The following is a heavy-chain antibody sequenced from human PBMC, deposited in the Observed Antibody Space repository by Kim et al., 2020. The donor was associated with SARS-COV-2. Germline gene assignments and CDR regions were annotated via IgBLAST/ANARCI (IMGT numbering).Heavy chain of an antibody. V-gene: IGHV1-18*01. J-gene: IGHJ4*02. CDR2: VGAYNCDT. Sequence: ASVKVSCKASGYTFTSYGISWVRPAPGQGLEWLGWVGAYNCDTNYAQNLQGRVTLTTDTSTSTAFLELRSLRSDDTAVYFCARDRGYGDDTFDYWGQGTLVTDSS. D-gene: IGHD4-17*01. CDR1: GYTFTSYG. CDR3: ARDRGYGDDTFDY.